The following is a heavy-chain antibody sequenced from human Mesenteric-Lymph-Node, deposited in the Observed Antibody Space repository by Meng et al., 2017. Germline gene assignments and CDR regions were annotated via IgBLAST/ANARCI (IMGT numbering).Heavy chain of an antibody. CDR3: ARSGGFYGMDV. D-gene: IGHD2-8*02. CDR1: GYPFTAYS. Sequence: ARRVQSGAEVKNPGASGTVSCKASGYPFTAYSIHWVRQAPGQRLEWMGWINAGTGNTKYSQKFQGRVTITRDTSASTAYMELSSLRSEDTALYYCARSGGFYGMDVWGQGTTVTVSS. CDR2: INAGTGNT. V-gene: IGHV1-3*01. J-gene: IGHJ6*02.